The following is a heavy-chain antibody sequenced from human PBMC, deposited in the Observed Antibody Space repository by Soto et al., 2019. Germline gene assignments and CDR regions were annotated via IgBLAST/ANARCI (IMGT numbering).Heavy chain of an antibody. CDR3: ARLIGNSWLDS. CDR1: SGSIDNVYW. Sequence: PSETLSLTCAVSSGSIDNVYWWSWVRQSPGKGLEWIGETSHDGVTNYNPSLEGRITINPDTSNNQLSLQLNSVTPDDTAVYYCARLIGNSWLDSWGQGTLVTVSS. V-gene: IGHV4-4*02. J-gene: IGHJ5*01. D-gene: IGHD3-16*01. CDR2: TSHDGVT.